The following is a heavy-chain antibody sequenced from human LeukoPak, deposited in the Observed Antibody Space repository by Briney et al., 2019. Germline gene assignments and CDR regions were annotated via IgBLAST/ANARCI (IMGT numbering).Heavy chain of an antibody. Sequence: PGVPLRLSCAASGFTFSHYWNSWPRHAPGEGREGVGSIQQHEKQKYFVHSVRGLFTISRDNAKNSLYLHMSSESAEDTAVYYCATLNGPLFEYWGQGTLVTVSS. CDR1: GFTFSHYW. J-gene: IGHJ4*02. CDR2: IQQHEKQK. CDR3: ATLNGPLFEY. D-gene: IGHD2-8*01. V-gene: IGHV3-7*01.